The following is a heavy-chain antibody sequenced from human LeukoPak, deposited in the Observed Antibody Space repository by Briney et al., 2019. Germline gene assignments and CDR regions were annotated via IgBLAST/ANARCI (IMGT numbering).Heavy chain of an antibody. CDR2: ISSNGVST. D-gene: IGHD2-21*02. CDR3: VRSGGDSPTRHYFDY. J-gene: IGHJ4*02. V-gene: IGHV3-64*02. CDR1: GFTFSSHS. Sequence: GGSLRLSCAASGFTFSSHSMNWVRQAPGKGLEFVSGISSNGVSTYYADSVKGRFTISRDNSKNTLYLQMSSLRAEDTAVYYCVRSGGDSPTRHYFDYWGQGTLVTVSS.